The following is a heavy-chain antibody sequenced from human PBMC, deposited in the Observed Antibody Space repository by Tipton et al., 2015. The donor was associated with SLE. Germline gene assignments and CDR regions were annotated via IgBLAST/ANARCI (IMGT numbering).Heavy chain of an antibody. J-gene: IGHJ2*01. D-gene: IGHD4-11*01. CDR1: GGSISSYY. CDR3: AREFLNPVTTVHYYFDL. Sequence: TLSLTCTVSGGSISSYYWSWIRQPAGGGLEWIGRIDTNEDTNSNPPLKSRVTMSVDTSKNHFSLKLISVTAADTAVYYCAREFLNPVTTVHYYFDLWGRGTLVTVSS. V-gene: IGHV4-4*07. CDR2: IDTNEDT.